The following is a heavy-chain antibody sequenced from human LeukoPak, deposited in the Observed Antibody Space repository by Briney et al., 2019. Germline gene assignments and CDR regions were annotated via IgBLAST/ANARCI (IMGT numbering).Heavy chain of an antibody. CDR1: GYTLTELS. CDR3: ATVGNGYNYFDY. J-gene: IGHJ4*02. Sequence: GASVKVSCKVSGYTLTELSMHWVRQAPGKGLEWMGGFDPEDGETIYAQKFQGRATMTEDTSTDTAYMELSSPRSEDTAVYYCATVGNGYNYFDYWGQGTLVTVSS. V-gene: IGHV1-24*01. CDR2: FDPEDGET. D-gene: IGHD5-24*01.